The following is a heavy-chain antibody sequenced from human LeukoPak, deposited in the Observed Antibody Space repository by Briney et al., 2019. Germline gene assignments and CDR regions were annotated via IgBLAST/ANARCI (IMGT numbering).Heavy chain of an antibody. CDR1: GYTFTGYY. Sequence: GASVKVSCKASGYTFTGYYMHWVRQAPGQGLEWMGWINPNSGGTNYAQKFQGRVTMTRDTSISTAYMELSRLRSDDTAVYYCARIRIAALPFWFDPWGQGTLVTVSS. V-gene: IGHV1-2*02. J-gene: IGHJ5*02. D-gene: IGHD6-6*01. CDR3: ARIRIAALPFWFDP. CDR2: INPNSGGT.